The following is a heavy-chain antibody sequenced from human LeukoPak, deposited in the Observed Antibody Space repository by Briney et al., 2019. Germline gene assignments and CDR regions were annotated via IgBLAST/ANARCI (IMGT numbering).Heavy chain of an antibody. Sequence: GGSLRLSCAASGFTFSSYAMHWVRQAPGKGLEWVAVISYDGSNKYYADSVKGRFTISRDNSKNTLYLQMNSLRAEDTAVYYCAGDRGAFDIWGQGTLVTVSS. CDR1: GFTFSSYA. J-gene: IGHJ3*02. CDR2: ISYDGSNK. CDR3: AGDRGAFDI. V-gene: IGHV3-30*01. D-gene: IGHD3-10*01.